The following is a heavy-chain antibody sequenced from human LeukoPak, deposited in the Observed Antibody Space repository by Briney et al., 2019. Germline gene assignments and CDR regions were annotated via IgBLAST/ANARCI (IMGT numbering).Heavy chain of an antibody. D-gene: IGHD5-12*01. V-gene: IGHV4-34*01. CDR2: INHSGST. CDR3: ARVSRLGIGGHSAIDY. CDR1: GGSFSGYY. Sequence: SETLSLTCAVYGGSFSGYYWSWIRQPPGKGLEWIGEINHSGSTNYNPSLKSRVTISVDTSKNQFSLKLSSVTAADTAVYYCARVSRLGIGGHSAIDYWGQGTLVTVSS. J-gene: IGHJ4*02.